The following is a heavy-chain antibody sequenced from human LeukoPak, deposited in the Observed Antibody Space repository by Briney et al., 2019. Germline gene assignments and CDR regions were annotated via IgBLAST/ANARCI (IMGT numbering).Heavy chain of an antibody. CDR1: GGSISGYY. Sequence: SETLSLTCTVSGGSISGYYWSWIRQPPGKGLEWIGYNYYSGSTNYNPSLKSRVTISVDTSKNQFSLKLSSVTAADTAVYYCARGCSAGTPHNWFDPWGQGTLVTVSS. CDR2: NYYSGST. D-gene: IGHD6-13*01. CDR3: ARGCSAGTPHNWFDP. V-gene: IGHV4-59*01. J-gene: IGHJ5*02.